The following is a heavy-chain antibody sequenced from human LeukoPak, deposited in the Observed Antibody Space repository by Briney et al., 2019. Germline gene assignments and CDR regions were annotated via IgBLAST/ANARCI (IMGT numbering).Heavy chain of an antibody. J-gene: IGHJ4*02. CDR1: ALPPSNYA. CDR3: AKECDYANTSHMPCY. Sequence: HPGGSLRLSCAASALPPSNYAMSWVRQAPGKGLEWVSSISDGGWTAYTDSVKGRFFISRETATNTLYLQMNSLRIEDTAVYYCAKECDYANTSHMPCYWGQGTLVTVSS. CDR2: ISDGGWT. D-gene: IGHD4-17*01. V-gene: IGHV3-23*01.